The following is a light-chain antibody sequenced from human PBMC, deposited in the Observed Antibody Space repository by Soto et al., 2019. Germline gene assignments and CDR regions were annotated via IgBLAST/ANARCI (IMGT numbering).Light chain of an antibody. CDR1: SSDVGGYNY. Sequence: QSALTQPASVSGSPGQSITISCTGTSSDVGGYNYVSWYQQHPGKAPKLMIYGVTNRPSGVSNRFSGSKSGNTVSLTISGLQAEDEADYYCSSYTSSTTLSVVFGGGTKLTVL. J-gene: IGLJ2*01. CDR2: GVT. CDR3: SSYTSSTTLSVV. V-gene: IGLV2-14*01.